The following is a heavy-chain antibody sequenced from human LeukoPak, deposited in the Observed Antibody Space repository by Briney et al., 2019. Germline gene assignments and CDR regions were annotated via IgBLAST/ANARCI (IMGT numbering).Heavy chain of an antibody. Sequence: SVKVSCKASGGTFSSYAISWVRQAPGQGLEWMGGIIPIFGTANYAQKFQGRVTITADGSTSTAYMELSSLRSEDTAVYYCALFCTDCYYYYYYMDVWGRGTAVTVSS. D-gene: IGHD2-2*01. CDR3: ALFCTDCYYYYYYMDV. J-gene: IGHJ6*03. CDR2: IIPIFGTA. V-gene: IGHV1-69*13. CDR1: GGTFSSYA.